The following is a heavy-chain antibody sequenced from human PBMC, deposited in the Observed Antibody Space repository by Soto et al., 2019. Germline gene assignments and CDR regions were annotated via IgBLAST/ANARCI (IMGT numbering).Heavy chain of an antibody. CDR1: GGSISSGGYD. CDR3: AKAVGSYGNFDY. J-gene: IGHJ4*02. D-gene: IGHD5-18*01. V-gene: IGHV4-31*03. Sequence: TLSLPCTVSGGSISSGGYDWSLIRQHPGKGLEWIGYIYYSGSTYYNPSLKGRFTISRDNAKNSLYLQMNSMRAEDTALYYCAKAVGSYGNFDYWGQGTLVTVSS. CDR2: IYYSGST.